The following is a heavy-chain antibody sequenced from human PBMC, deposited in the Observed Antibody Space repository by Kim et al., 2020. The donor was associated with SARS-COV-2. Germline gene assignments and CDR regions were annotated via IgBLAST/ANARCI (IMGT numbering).Heavy chain of an antibody. CDR2: IYYSGST. CDR1: GGSISSYY. D-gene: IGHD3-22*01. J-gene: IGHJ6*02. V-gene: IGHV4-59*01. CDR3: ARDYYYDSSGYYYGDYYYGMDV. Sequence: SETLSLTCTVSGGSISSYYWSWIRQPPGKGLEWIGYIYYSGSTNYNPSLKSRVTISVDTSKNQFSLKLSSVTAADTAVYYCARDYYYDSSGYYYGDYYYGMDVWGQGTTVTVSS.